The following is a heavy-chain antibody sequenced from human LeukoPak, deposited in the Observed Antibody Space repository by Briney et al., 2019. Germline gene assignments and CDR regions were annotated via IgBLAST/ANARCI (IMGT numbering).Heavy chain of an antibody. CDR1: GFTFSSYA. CDR3: AKAYRDYDILTGYFDY. V-gene: IGHV3-30-3*01. Sequence: GRSLRLSCAASGFTFSSYAMHWVRQAPGKGLEWVAVISYDGSNKYYADSVKGRFTISRDNSKNTLYLQMNSLRAEDTAVYYCAKAYRDYDILTGYFDYWGQGTLVTVSS. J-gene: IGHJ4*02. CDR2: ISYDGSNK. D-gene: IGHD3-9*01.